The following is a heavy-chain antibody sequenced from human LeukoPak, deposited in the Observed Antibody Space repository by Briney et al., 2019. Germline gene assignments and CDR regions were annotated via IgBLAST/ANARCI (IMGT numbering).Heavy chain of an antibody. CDR2: ISSSSSYI. CDR3: ARFHSGSYSAGYYFDY. J-gene: IGHJ4*02. CDR1: GFTFSSYS. D-gene: IGHD1-26*01. Sequence: GSLRLSCAASGFTFSSYSMNWVRPAPGKGLEWGSSISSSSSYIYYADSVKGRFTISRDNAKNSLYLQMNSLRAEDTAVYYCARFHSGSYSAGYYFDYWGQGTLVTVSS. V-gene: IGHV3-21*01.